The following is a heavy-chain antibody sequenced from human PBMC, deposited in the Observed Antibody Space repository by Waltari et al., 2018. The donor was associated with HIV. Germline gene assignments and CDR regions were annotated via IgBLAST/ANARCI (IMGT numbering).Heavy chain of an antibody. Sequence: QVQLVQSGAEVKKPGASVKVSCKASGYTFTSYGISWVRQAPGQGLEWMGWISAYNGNTNYAQKLQGRVTMTTDTSTSTAYMELRSLRSDDTAVYYCERVHDIVGATFYGMDVWGQGTTVTVSS. D-gene: IGHD1-26*01. CDR2: ISAYNGNT. V-gene: IGHV1-18*01. J-gene: IGHJ6*02. CDR1: GYTFTSYG. CDR3: ERVHDIVGATFYGMDV.